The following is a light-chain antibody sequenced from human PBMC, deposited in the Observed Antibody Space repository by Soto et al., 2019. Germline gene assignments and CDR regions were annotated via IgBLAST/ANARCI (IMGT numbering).Light chain of an antibody. V-gene: IGLV1-47*01. CDR2: RNN. J-gene: IGLJ2*01. CDR1: SSNIGSNF. CDR3: AAWDDSLSGVV. Sequence: QSVLTQPPSASGTPGQRVTISCSGSSSNIGSNFIYWYQQLPGTAPKLLIYRNNERPSGVPDRFSDSKSGTSASLAISGLRSEDEADYHCAAWDDSLSGVVFGGGTKLTVL.